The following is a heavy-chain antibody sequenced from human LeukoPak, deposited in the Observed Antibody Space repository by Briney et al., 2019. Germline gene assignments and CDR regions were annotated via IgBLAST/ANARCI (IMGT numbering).Heavy chain of an antibody. V-gene: IGHV3-30-3*01. CDR1: GFTFSSYA. Sequence: QPGGSLRLSCAASGFTFSSYAMHWVRQAPGKGLEWVAVISYDGSNKYYADSVKGRFTISRDNSKNTLYLQMNSLRAEDTAVYYCATEGYSSGWYLWGQGTLVTVSS. D-gene: IGHD6-19*01. J-gene: IGHJ5*02. CDR2: ISYDGSNK. CDR3: ATEGYSSGWYL.